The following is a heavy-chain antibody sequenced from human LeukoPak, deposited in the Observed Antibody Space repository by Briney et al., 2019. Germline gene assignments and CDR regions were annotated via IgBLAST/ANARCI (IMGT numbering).Heavy chain of an antibody. V-gene: IGHV1-69*13. Sequence: GASVKVSCKASGYTFTGYYMHWVRQAPGQGLEWMGGIIPIFGTANYAQKFQGRVTITADESTSTAYMELSSLRSEDTAVYYCATAGVVVVPAASVLLDYWGQGTLVTVSS. CDR3: ATAGVVVVPAASVLLDY. CDR1: GYTFTGYY. CDR2: IIPIFGTA. J-gene: IGHJ4*02. D-gene: IGHD2-2*01.